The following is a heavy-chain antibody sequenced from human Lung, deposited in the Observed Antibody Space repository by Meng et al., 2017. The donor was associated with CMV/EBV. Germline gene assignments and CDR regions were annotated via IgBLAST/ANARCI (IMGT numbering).Heavy chain of an antibody. Sequence: ASVKVSCKASGYTFTSYDIGWVRQAPGQGLEWMGWMSAYNGNTNYAQKLQGRVTMTTDTSTSTAYMELRSLRSDDTAVYYCAREEVFDRFDLWGQGTLVTVSS. CDR2: MSAYNGNT. D-gene: IGHD1-14*01. CDR1: GYTFTSYD. J-gene: IGHJ5*02. CDR3: AREEVFDRFDL. V-gene: IGHV1-18*01.